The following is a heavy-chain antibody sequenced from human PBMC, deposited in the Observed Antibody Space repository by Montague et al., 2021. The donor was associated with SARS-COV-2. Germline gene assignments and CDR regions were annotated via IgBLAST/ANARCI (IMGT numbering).Heavy chain of an antibody. J-gene: IGHJ4*02. V-gene: IGHV2-70*01. Sequence: PALVKPTQTLTLTCSFSGFSLITTEECVTWIRQSPGKALEWLALIDGSDYKFYNSSLKTRLTISKDTSKKQVILTMANMDPVDTGTYFCARTLRDICDSWGQGTLVTFSS. CDR2: IDGSDYK. CDR1: GFSLITTEEC. CDR3: ARTLRDICDS.